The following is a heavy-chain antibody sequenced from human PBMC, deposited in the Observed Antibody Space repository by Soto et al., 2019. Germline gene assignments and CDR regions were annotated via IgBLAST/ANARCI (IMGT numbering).Heavy chain of an antibody. CDR3: ARGKLGAGGLGPRFDP. J-gene: IGHJ5*02. CDR2: INYSGST. Sequence: SETLSLTCAVYGGSLSGYYGNWIRQSPGKGLEWIGEINYSGSTNYNPSIKSRVTISIDTSKNQFSLKLSSVTAADTAVYYCARGKLGAGGLGPRFDPWGQGTLVTVSS. V-gene: IGHV4-34*01. CDR1: GGSLSGYY. D-gene: IGHD1-26*01.